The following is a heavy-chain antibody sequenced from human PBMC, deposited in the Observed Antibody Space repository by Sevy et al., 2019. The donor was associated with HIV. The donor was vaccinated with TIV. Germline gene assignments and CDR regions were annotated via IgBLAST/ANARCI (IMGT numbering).Heavy chain of an antibody. Sequence: SETLSLTCTVSGGSISSSSYYWGWIGQPPGKGLEWIGSIYYSGSTYYNPSLKSRVTISVDTSKNQFSLKLSSVTAADTAVYYCARQGLVRDYDFWSGYYRRWFDPWGQGTLVTVSS. V-gene: IGHV4-39*01. D-gene: IGHD3-3*01. J-gene: IGHJ5*02. CDR3: ARQGLVRDYDFWSGYYRRWFDP. CDR1: GGSISSSSYY. CDR2: IYYSGST.